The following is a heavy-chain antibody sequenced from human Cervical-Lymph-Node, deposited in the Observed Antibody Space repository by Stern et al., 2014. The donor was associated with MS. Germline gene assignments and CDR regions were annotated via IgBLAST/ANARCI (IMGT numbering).Heavy chain of an antibody. J-gene: IGHJ4*02. CDR3: ARDYEDTSMLFDH. CDR2: ISYDGNHK. V-gene: IGHV3-30*03. Sequence: VQLVESGGAVVQPGRSLRLSCAASGFTFSSYGMHLVRQAPVKGLEWVTVISYDGNHKYYAASVKGRFTISRDNSKNTLHLQMNSVTPDDTAIYYCARDYEDTSMLFDHWGQGTLVTVSS. CDR1: GFTFSSYG. D-gene: IGHD2-8*01.